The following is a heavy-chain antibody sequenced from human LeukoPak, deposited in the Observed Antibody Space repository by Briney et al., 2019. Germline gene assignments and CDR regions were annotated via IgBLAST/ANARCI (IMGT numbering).Heavy chain of an antibody. D-gene: IGHD3-16*01. J-gene: IGHJ4*02. Sequence: SETLSLTCTASGASVSSNSYHWSWIRQAPGQELDWIGHSGNSDYKPSLKRRITMSTDTSNNRFSLNLVSVTAADTAVYYCATYYVGAGGRGHWGPGNLVTVSS. V-gene: IGHV4-61*03. CDR1: GASVSSNSYH. CDR2: HSGNS. CDR3: ATYYVGAGGRGH.